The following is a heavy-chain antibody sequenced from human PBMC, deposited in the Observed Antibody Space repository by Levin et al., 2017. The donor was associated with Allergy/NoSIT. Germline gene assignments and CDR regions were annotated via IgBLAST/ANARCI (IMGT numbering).Heavy chain of an antibody. J-gene: IGHJ3*02. V-gene: IGHV1-18*01. Sequence: GESLKISCKASGYTFTSYGISWVRQAPGQGLEWMGWISAYNGNTNYAQKLQGRVTMTTDTSTSTAYMELRSLRSDDTAVYYCARDLWPQQWLVDRGRAFDIWGQGTMVTVSS. CDR2: ISAYNGNT. CDR1: GYTFTSYG. CDR3: ARDLWPQQWLVDRGRAFDI. D-gene: IGHD6-19*01.